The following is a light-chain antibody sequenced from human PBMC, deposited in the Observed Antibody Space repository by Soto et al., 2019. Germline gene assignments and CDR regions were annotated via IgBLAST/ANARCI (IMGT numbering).Light chain of an antibody. J-gene: IGLJ2*01. CDR2: DVS. V-gene: IGLV2-14*03. CDR1: SSDVGRYNY. Sequence: QSALTQPASVSGSPGQSITISCTGTSSDVGRYNYVSWYQQHPGKAPKLMIYDVSNRPSGVSNRFSGSKSGNTASLTISGLQAEDEADYYCRSYTSSSTLVVFGGGTKLTVL. CDR3: RSYTSSSTLVV.